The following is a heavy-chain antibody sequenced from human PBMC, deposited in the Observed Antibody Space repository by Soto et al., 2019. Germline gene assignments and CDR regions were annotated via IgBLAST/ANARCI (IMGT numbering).Heavy chain of an antibody. J-gene: IGHJ5*02. CDR3: ARTRGSSGWYKDWFDP. CDR2: IIPILGIA. CDR1: GGTFSSYT. D-gene: IGHD6-19*01. Sequence: SVKVSCKASGGTFSSYTISWVRQAPGQGLEWMGRIIPILGIANYAQKFQGRVTITADKSTSTAYMELSSLRSEDTAVYYCARTRGSSGWYKDWFDPWGQGTLVTVSS. V-gene: IGHV1-69*02.